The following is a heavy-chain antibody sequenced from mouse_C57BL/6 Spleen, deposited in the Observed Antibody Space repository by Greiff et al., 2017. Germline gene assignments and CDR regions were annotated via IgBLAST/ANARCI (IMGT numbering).Heavy chain of an antibody. CDR2: INPNNGGT. Sequence: EVQLQESGPELVKPGASVKMSCKASGYTFTDYNMHWVKQSHGKSLEWIGYINPNNGGTSYNQKFKGKATLTVNKSSSTAYMELRSLTSEDSAVYYCATYDGVPYYYAMDYWGQGTSVTVSS. CDR3: ATYDGVPYYYAMDY. J-gene: IGHJ4*01. V-gene: IGHV1-22*01. CDR1: GYTFTDYN. D-gene: IGHD2-3*01.